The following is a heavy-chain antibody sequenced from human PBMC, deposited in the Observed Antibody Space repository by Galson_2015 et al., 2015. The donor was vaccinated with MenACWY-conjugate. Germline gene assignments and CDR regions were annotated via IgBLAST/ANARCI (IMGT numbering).Heavy chain of an antibody. V-gene: IGHV1-3*01. CDR2: TNAGNGDT. D-gene: IGHD3-10*01. J-gene: IGHJ4*02. CDR1: GYTFTINA. Sequence: SVKVSCKASGYTFTINAIHWVRQAPGEGLEWMGWTNAGNGDTKYSQKFQGRVTITRDTSASTAYMELSSLRSEDTAVYYCARRSPRFGIDNWGQGTLVTVSS. CDR3: ARRSPRFGIDN.